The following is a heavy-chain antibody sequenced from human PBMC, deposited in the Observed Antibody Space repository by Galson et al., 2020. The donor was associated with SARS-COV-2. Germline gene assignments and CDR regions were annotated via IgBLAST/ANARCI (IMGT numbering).Heavy chain of an antibody. CDR2: TYYRSKWYN. V-gene: IGHV6-1*01. CDR1: GDSVSSNSAA. Sequence: SQTLSLTCAISGDSVSSNSAAWTWIRQSPSRGLEWLGRTYYRSKWYNDYAVSVKSRISVNPDTSKNQFSLQLSSVTPEDTAVYYCTRGIKIPRGGAFFDYWGQGNLVIVSS. D-gene: IGHD2-2*02. J-gene: IGHJ4*02. CDR3: TRGIKIPRGGAFFDY.